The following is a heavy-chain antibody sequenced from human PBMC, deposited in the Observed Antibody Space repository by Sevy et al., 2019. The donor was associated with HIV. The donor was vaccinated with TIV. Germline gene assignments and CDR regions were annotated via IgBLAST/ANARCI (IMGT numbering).Heavy chain of an antibody. CDR2: ISWNSGSI. J-gene: IGHJ4*02. D-gene: IGHD5-12*01. CDR1: GFTFDDYA. V-gene: IGHV3-9*01. CDR3: AKRLVEMATEFDY. Sequence: GGSLRLSCAASGFTFDDYAMHWVRQAPGKGLEWVSGISWNSGSIGYADSVKGRFNISRDNAKNSLYLQMNSLRAEDTALYYCAKRLVEMATEFDYWGQGTLVTVSS.